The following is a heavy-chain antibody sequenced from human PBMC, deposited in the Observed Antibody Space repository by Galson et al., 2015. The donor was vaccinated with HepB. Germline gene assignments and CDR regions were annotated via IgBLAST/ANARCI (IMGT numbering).Heavy chain of an antibody. V-gene: IGHV3-23*01. CDR2: IVGSGVGT. CDR1: GFTLSTYA. D-gene: IGHD3-22*01. J-gene: IGHJ4*02. CDR3: AKRGLDDGSGYYGE. Sequence: SLRLSCAASGFTLSTYAMGWVRQAPGKGLEWVSGIVGSGVGTYYADSVKGRFTISRDNSKNTLWLQLRSLRAEDTAVYYCAKRGLDDGSGYYGEWGQGTLVTVSS.